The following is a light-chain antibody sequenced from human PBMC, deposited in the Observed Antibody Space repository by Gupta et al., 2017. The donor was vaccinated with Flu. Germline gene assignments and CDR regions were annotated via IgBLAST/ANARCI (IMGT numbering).Light chain of an antibody. CDR2: EVS. Sequence: SMTISSTGTRGDVGRYKRVCWYQKHAGKAHKLMIYEVSKRPAGVDNRFSGSKAGNTASMTIAGLEDEDAADYYYCSYAGSSTWVFGGGTKLTVL. V-gene: IGLV2-23*02. CDR1: RGDVGRYKR. CDR3: CSYAGSSTWV. J-gene: IGLJ3*02.